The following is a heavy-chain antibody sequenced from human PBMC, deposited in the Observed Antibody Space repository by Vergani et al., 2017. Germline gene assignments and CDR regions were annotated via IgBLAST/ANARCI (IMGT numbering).Heavy chain of an antibody. CDR1: GYSISGGYY. D-gene: IGHD1-14*01. J-gene: IGHJ6*03. V-gene: IGHV4-38-2*02. CDR2: VFHSGSA. CDR3: ARAGGRTSSYFYYYMDI. Sequence: QVQLQESGPGLVKPSETLSLTCSVSGYSISGGYYWGWIRQPPGKGLEWIATVFHSGSAYYNPSLRRRVTISVETSKNQFSLRLTTLTAADTAVYYCARAGGRTSSYFYYYMDIWGKXP.